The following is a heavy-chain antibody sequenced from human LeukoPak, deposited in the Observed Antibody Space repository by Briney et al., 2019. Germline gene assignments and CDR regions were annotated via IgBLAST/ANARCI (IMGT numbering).Heavy chain of an antibody. CDR3: ARLGNDYGDYSFDY. J-gene: IGHJ4*02. Sequence: GGSLRLSCAASGFTFSSYGMPWVRQAPGKGLEWVAVIWYDGSNKYYADSVKGRFTISRDNSKNTLYLQMNSLRAEDTAVYYCARLGNDYGDYSFDYWGQGTLVTVSP. CDR1: GFTFSSYG. D-gene: IGHD4-17*01. CDR2: IWYDGSNK. V-gene: IGHV3-33*01.